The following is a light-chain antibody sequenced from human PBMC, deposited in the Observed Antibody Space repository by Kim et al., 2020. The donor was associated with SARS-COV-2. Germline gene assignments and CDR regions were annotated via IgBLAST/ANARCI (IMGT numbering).Light chain of an antibody. J-gene: IGLJ3*02. CDR1: VFPKQY. Sequence: SYELSQAPSVSVSPGQTARITCSGDVFPKQYGYWYQQKPGQAPLLVIYKDTARPSGLPERFSGLSRGTTVTLTISEVQAEDEADYCCQSAGSYGSRVFGGGNKLTVL. CDR2: KDT. CDR3: QSAGSYGSRV. V-gene: IGLV3-25*03.